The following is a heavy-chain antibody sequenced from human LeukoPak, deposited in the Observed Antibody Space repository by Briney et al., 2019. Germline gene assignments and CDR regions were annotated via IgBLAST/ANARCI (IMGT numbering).Heavy chain of an antibody. D-gene: IGHD6-19*01. V-gene: IGHV4-59*01. CDR2: IRDTGST. Sequence: SETLSLTCTVSGGSISRYYWNWIRQPPGKGLEWIGYIRDTGSTNYNPSLKSRVTISVDTSKNHFSLNLSSVTAADTAVYFCARDRQKYSSGWSLDAFDIWGQGTMVTVSS. CDR3: ARDRQKYSSGWSLDAFDI. CDR1: GGSISRYY. J-gene: IGHJ3*02.